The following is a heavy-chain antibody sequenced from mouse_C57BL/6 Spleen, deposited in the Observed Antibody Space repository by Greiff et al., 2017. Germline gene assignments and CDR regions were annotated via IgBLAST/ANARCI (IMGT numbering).Heavy chain of an antibody. D-gene: IGHD3-2*02. V-gene: IGHV14-3*01. J-gene: IGHJ3*01. Sequence: EVKLVESVAELVRPGASVKLSCTASGFNIKNTYMHWVKQRPEQGLEWIGRIDPANGNTKYAPKFQGKATITADTSSNTAYLQLSSLTSEDTAIYYCARGADSSGSFAYWGQGTLVTVSA. CDR1: GFNIKNTY. CDR3: ARGADSSGSFAY. CDR2: IDPANGNT.